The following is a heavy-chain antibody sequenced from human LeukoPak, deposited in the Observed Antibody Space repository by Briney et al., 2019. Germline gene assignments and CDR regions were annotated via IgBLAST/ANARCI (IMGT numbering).Heavy chain of an antibody. J-gene: IGHJ6*02. CDR1: GFTFDDYA. CDR2: ISWNSGSI. Sequence: GGSLRLSCAASGFTFDDYAMHWVRHAPGKGLEWVSGISWNSGSIGYADPVKGRFTISRDNAKNSLYLQMNSLRAEDTALYYCAKDLRDIVVVPAARYYYYGMDVWGQGTTVTVSS. V-gene: IGHV3-9*01. D-gene: IGHD2-2*01. CDR3: AKDLRDIVVVPAARYYYYGMDV.